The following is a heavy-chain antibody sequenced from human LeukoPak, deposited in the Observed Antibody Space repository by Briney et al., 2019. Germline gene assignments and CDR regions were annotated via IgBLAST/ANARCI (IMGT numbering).Heavy chain of an antibody. CDR1: GESFSGYY. CDR2: INHSGST. Sequence: PSETLSLTCAVYGESFSGYYWGWIRQPPGKGLEWIGEINHSGSTNYNPSLKSRVTISVDTSKNQFSLKLSSVTAADTAVYYCARKHCSSTSCYSGWFDPWGQGTLVTVSS. V-gene: IGHV4-34*01. J-gene: IGHJ5*02. CDR3: ARKHCSSTSCYSGWFDP. D-gene: IGHD2-2*01.